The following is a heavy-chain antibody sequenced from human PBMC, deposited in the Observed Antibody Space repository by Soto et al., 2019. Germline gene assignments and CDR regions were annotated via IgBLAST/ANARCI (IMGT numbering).Heavy chain of an antibody. V-gene: IGHV4-34*01. CDR3: ARGGTVADIVVVPAVPSNWFDP. J-gene: IGHJ5*02. CDR2: INHSGST. D-gene: IGHD2-2*01. CDR1: GGSFSGYY. Sequence: SETLSLTCAVYGGSFSGYYWSWIRQPPGKGLEWIGEINHSGSTNYNPSLKSRVTISVDTSKNQFSLKLSSVTAADTAVYYCARGGTVADIVVVPAVPSNWFDPWGQGTLVTVSS.